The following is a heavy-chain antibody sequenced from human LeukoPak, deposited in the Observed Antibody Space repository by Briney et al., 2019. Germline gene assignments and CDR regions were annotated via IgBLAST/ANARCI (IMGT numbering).Heavy chain of an antibody. D-gene: IGHD4-23*01. V-gene: IGHV3-21*01. J-gene: IGHJ4*02. CDR1: GFTFSSYS. CDR2: ISSSSSYI. CDR3: ARDASRYGGKSCFDY. Sequence: PGGSLRLSCAASGFTFSSYSMNWVRQAPGKGLEWVSSISSSSSYIYYADSVKGRFTISRDNAKNSLYLQMNSLRAEDTAVYYCARDASRYGGKSCFDYWGQGTLVTVSS.